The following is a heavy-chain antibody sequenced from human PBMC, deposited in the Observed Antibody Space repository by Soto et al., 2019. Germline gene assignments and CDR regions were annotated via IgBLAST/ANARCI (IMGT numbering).Heavy chain of an antibody. D-gene: IGHD4-17*01. CDR3: AKDAPEYGNYYFDF. V-gene: IGHV3-23*01. CDR2: ISDSAGST. J-gene: IGHJ4*02. Sequence: GGSLRLSCVASGFTFANYGMNWVRQAPGRGLEWVSVISDSAGSTHYADSVKGRFTISRDKSKNSLYLHMNSLRVEDTAIYYCAKDAPEYGNYYFDFWGQGTLVTVSS. CDR1: GFTFANYG.